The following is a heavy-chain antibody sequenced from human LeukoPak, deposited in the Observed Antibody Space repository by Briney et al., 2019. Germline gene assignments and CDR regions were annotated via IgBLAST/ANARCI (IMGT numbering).Heavy chain of an antibody. V-gene: IGHV3-21*01. D-gene: IGHD2-15*01. Sequence: PGGSLGLSCTASGFTTHYWLNWVRQAPGKGLEWVSSISSSSSYIYYADSVKGRFTISRDNAKNSLYLQMNSLRAEDTAVYYCARGLILANWFDPWGQGTLVTVSS. CDR3: ARGLILANWFDP. CDR2: ISSSSSYI. CDR1: GFTTHYW. J-gene: IGHJ5*02.